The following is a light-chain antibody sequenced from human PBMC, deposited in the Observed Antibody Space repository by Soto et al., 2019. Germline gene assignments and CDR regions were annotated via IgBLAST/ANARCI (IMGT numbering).Light chain of an antibody. CDR2: DAS. CDR1: QSVSSNH. Sequence: EIVLTQSPGTLSLSPGERATLSCRASQSVSSNHLAWYQQKPGQAPRLLIYDASTRATGIPDRFSGSGSGTDFTLTIRRLEPEDFAVYYCQQRSNWPLITFGQGTRLEIK. J-gene: IGKJ5*01. V-gene: IGKV3D-20*02. CDR3: QQRSNWPLIT.